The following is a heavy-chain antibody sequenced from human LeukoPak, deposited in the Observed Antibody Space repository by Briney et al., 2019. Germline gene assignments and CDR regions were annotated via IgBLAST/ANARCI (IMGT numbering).Heavy chain of an antibody. D-gene: IGHD2-15*01. Sequence: SETLSLTCSVSGGFISNHYWSWIRQPPGKGPEWIGYIYYSGTTNYNPSLKSRVTVSVDTSKNQFSLKLSSVTAADTAVYYCARSILHSGGSCCWYYFDYWGQGTLVTVSS. CDR3: ARSILHSGGSCCWYYFDY. CDR2: IYYSGTT. V-gene: IGHV4-59*11. J-gene: IGHJ4*02. CDR1: GGFISNHY.